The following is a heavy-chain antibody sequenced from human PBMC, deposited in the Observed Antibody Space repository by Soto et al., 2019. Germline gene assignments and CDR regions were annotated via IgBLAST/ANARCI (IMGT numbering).Heavy chain of an antibody. CDR1: GYRFTSYG. V-gene: IGHV1-18*01. D-gene: IGHD6-19*01. J-gene: IGHJ6*02. CDR2: INAYNGNT. Sequence: ASVKVSCNASGYRFTSYGIGCVRQAPGQGLEWMGWINAYNGNTNYAQKLQGRVTMTTDTSTSTAYMELRSLRSDDTAVYYCARDSVAVARDYYYYGMDVWGQGTTVTVSS. CDR3: ARDSVAVARDYYYYGMDV.